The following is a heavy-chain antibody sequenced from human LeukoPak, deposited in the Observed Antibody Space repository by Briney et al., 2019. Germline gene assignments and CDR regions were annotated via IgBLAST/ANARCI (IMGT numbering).Heavy chain of an antibody. J-gene: IGHJ4*02. CDR2: IYYSGST. Sequence: SETLSLTCTVSGGSISSSSYYWGWIRQPPGKGLEWIGSIYYSGSTYYNPSLKSRVTISVDTSKNQFSLKLSSVTAADTAVYYCARRPLAAAGTPMVDYWGQGTLVTVSS. CDR1: GGSISSSSYY. CDR3: ARRPLAAAGTPMVDY. D-gene: IGHD6-13*01. V-gene: IGHV4-39*01.